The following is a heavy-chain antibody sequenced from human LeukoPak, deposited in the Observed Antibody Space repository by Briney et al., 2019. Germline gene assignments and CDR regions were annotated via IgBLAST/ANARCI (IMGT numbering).Heavy chain of an antibody. V-gene: IGHV4-59*01. CDR3: ARHKSNRRWLLNWFDP. Sequence: PSETLSLTCNVSGGSIRGYYWSWIRQPPGKGLEWIGYIYSSGSTNYNPSLKSRVTISVDTSKNQFSLKLSSVTAADTAVYYCARHKSNRRWLLNWFDPWGQGTLVTVSS. CDR2: IYSSGST. D-gene: IGHD5-24*01. CDR1: GGSIRGYY. J-gene: IGHJ5*02.